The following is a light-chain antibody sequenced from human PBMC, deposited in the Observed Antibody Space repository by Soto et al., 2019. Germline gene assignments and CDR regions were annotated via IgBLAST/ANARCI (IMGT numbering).Light chain of an antibody. CDR3: SSYTSSSTLV. CDR1: SSDVGAYNY. J-gene: IGLJ1*01. Sequence: QSALTQPASVSGSPGHSITISCTGTSSDVGAYNYVSWYQQHPGKAPKLMICDVSNRPSGVSNRFSGSKSGNTASLTISGLQAEDEADYYCSSYTSSSTLVFGTGTKVTVL. CDR2: DVS. V-gene: IGLV2-14*01.